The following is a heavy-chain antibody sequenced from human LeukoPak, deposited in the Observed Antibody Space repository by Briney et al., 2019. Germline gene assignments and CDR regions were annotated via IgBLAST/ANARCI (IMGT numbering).Heavy chain of an antibody. Sequence: GGSLRLSCAASGFPFSAFALSWVRQAPGKGLEWVSGISVSGSNTYYADSVKGRFTISRDNSKNTLYLQMNSLRAEDTAVYYCAKDHRGFLYYYYGMDVWGQGTTVTVSS. CDR1: GFPFSAFA. V-gene: IGHV3-23*01. D-gene: IGHD1-14*01. CDR3: AKDHRGFLYYYYGMDV. J-gene: IGHJ6*02. CDR2: ISVSGSNT.